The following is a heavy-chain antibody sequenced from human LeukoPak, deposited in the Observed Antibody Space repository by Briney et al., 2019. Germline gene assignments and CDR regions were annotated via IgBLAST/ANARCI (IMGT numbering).Heavy chain of an antibody. J-gene: IGHJ4*02. Sequence: GASVKVSCKASGGTFSSYAISWVRQAPGQGLEWMGIINPSGGSTSYAQKFQGRVTMTRDTSTSTVYMELSSLRSKDTAVYYCARVGTTTVTTDFDYWGQGTLVTVSS. CDR3: ARVGTTTVTTDFDY. CDR2: INPSGGST. D-gene: IGHD4-17*01. V-gene: IGHV1-46*01. CDR1: GGTFSSYA.